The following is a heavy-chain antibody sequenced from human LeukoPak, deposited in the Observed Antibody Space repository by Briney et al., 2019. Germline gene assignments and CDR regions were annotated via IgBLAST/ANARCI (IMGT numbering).Heavy chain of an antibody. CDR1: GGSISSGDYY. Sequence: SSETLSLTCTVSGGSISSGDYYWSWIRQPPGKALEWIGYIYYSGSAYYNPSLQSRVTISVDTSKNQFSLKLSSVTAADTAVYYCARGSLSGSLAGRFDYWGQGTLVTVSS. CDR2: IYYSGSA. D-gene: IGHD6-19*01. V-gene: IGHV4-30-4*02. J-gene: IGHJ4*02. CDR3: ARGSLSGSLAGRFDY.